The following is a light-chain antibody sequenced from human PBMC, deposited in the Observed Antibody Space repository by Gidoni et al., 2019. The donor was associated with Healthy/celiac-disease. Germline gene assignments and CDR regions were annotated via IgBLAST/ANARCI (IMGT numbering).Light chain of an antibody. CDR1: SSDVASYNL. CDR2: EGS. CDR3: CSYAGSSPVV. V-gene: IGLV2-23*01. Sequence: QSAMTQPASVSGSPGQSITISCTGTSSDVASYNLVSWYQQHPGKAPKLMIYEGSKRPSGVSNRFSGSKSGNTASLTISGLQAEDEADYYCCSYAGSSPVVFGGGTKLTVL. J-gene: IGLJ2*01.